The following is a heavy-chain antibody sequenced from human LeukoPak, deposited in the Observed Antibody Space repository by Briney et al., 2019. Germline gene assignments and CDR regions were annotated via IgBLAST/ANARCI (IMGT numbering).Heavy chain of an antibody. CDR3: ARDYYDTTEGRDAFDY. V-gene: IGHV1-69*05. CDR2: IIPIFGTA. J-gene: IGHJ4*02. CDR1: GGTFSSYA. D-gene: IGHD3-22*01. Sequence: SVKVSCKASGGTFSSYAISWVRQAPGQGLEWMGGIIPIFGTANYAQKFQGRVTMTRDTSISTAYMELSRLRSDDTAVYYCARDYYDTTEGRDAFDYWGQGTLVTVSS.